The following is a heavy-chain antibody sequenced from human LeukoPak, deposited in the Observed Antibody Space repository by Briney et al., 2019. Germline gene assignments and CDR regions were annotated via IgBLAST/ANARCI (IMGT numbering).Heavy chain of an antibody. Sequence: SGGSLRLSCAASGFTFSTYWMSWVRQAPGEGLEWVANIKADGSVRFYVDSVEGRFTIFRDNVKNSLYLQMNSLRVEDTAMYYCARGEFGDLRYDYWGQGSLVTVSS. CDR3: ARGEFGDLRYDY. V-gene: IGHV3-7*03. CDR1: GFTFSTYW. J-gene: IGHJ4*02. CDR2: IKADGSVR. D-gene: IGHD4-17*01.